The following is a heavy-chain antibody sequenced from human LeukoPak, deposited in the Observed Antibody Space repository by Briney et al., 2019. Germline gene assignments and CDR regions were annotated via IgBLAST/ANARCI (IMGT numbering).Heavy chain of an antibody. CDR2: INWSGGRT. D-gene: IGHD3-16*01. V-gene: IGHV3-20*04. CDR1: GFTFDDYG. J-gene: IGHJ6*02. Sequence: GGSLGLFCAASGFTFDDYGMSWVRQAPGKGLEWVSGINWSGGRTGYADSVKGRLTISRDNAKNSLYLQMNSLRAEDTALYYCARDGGFYGMDVWGQGTMVTVSS. CDR3: ARDGGFYGMDV.